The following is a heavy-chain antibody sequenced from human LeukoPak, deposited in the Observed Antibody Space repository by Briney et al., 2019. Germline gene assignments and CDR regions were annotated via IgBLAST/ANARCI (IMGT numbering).Heavy chain of an antibody. CDR1: RFTFSSYA. J-gene: IGHJ4*02. V-gene: IGHV3-23*01. D-gene: IGHD4/OR15-4a*01. Sequence: GGSLRLSCAASRFTFSSYAISWVRQAPGKGLEWVSTISSTDVATYYADSVKGRFTISRDNSKNTLYLQMNSLRAEDTAVYYCARRAGAYSHPYDYWGQGTLVTVSS. CDR2: ISSTDVAT. CDR3: ARRAGAYSHPYDY.